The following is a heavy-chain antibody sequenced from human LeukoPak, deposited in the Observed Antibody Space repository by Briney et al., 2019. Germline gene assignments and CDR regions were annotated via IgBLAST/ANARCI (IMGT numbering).Heavy chain of an antibody. CDR2: INPNSGGT. Sequence: ASVKVSCKASGYTFTSYAMHWVRQAPGQRLEWMGWINPNSGGTDYTQKFQGRVTMTRDTSISTAYMELSRLTSDDTAVYYCARRGQPGAFDIWGQGTMVTVSS. D-gene: IGHD1-1*01. CDR1: GYTFTSYA. V-gene: IGHV1-2*02. CDR3: ARRGQPGAFDI. J-gene: IGHJ3*02.